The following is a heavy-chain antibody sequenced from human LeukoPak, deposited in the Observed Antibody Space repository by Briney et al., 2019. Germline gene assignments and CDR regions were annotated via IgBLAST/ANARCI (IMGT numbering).Heavy chain of an antibody. V-gene: IGHV1-46*01. CDR3: AGDLFNYYDSSGADY. CDR1: GYTFTSYY. D-gene: IGHD3-22*01. CDR2: INPSGGST. J-gene: IGHJ4*02. Sequence: ASVKVSCKASGYTFTSYYMHWVRQAPGQGLEWMGIINPSGGSTSYAQKFQGRVTMTRDTSTSTVYMELGGLRSEDTAVYYCAGDLFNYYDSSGADYWGQGTLVTVSS.